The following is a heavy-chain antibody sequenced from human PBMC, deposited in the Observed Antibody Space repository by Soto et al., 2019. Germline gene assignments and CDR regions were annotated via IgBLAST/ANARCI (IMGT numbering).Heavy chain of an antibody. Sequence: GASVKVSCKASGGTFSSYTISWVRQAPGQGLEWMGRIIPILGIANYAQKFQGRVTITADKSTSTAYMELSSLRSEDTAVYYCARIKSSYCGGDCYLGDAFDISGQGTMVTVSS. CDR2: IIPILGIA. D-gene: IGHD2-21*02. CDR1: GGTFSSYT. CDR3: ARIKSSYCGGDCYLGDAFDI. V-gene: IGHV1-69*02. J-gene: IGHJ3*02.